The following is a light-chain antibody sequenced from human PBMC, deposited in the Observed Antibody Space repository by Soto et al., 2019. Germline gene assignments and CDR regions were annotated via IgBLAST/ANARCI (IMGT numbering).Light chain of an antibody. CDR3: QQYDNLPLT. Sequence: DIQMTQSPSSLSASVGDRVTITCQASQDISNYLNWYQQKPGKAPKLLIYDASNLETGVPSRFSGSGSWTDFTFTISRLQPEDIATYYCQQYDNLPLTFGGGTKVEIK. J-gene: IGKJ4*01. CDR2: DAS. CDR1: QDISNY. V-gene: IGKV1-33*01.